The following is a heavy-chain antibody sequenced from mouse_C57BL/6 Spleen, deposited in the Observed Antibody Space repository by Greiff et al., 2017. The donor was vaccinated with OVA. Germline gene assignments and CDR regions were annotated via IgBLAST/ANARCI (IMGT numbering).Heavy chain of an antibody. D-gene: IGHD4-1*01. V-gene: IGHV1-83*01. Sequence: VQLQESGPELVKPGASVKMSCKASGYTFTDYYMHWVKQKPGKGLEWIGEIYPGSGNTYYNEKFKSKATLTVDKSSSTAYMQLSSLTSEDSAVYYCASWGYYFDYWGQGTTLTVSS. J-gene: IGHJ2*01. CDR2: YPGSGNTY. CDR3: SWGYYFDY. CDR1: YTFTDYYM.